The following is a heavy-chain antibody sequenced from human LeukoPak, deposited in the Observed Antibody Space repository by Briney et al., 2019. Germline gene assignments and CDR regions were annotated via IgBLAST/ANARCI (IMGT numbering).Heavy chain of an antibody. J-gene: IGHJ4*02. D-gene: IGHD3-9*01. Sequence: GGCLRLSCAASGFTLSNYAMSWVRQAPGKGREWVSAITGGGSGIYYADSMKSRFTISRHNSKNTLYLQMNSLRAEDTAVYYCAKWGDYDVLTGYYVSDYWGQGTLVTVSS. V-gene: IGHV3-23*01. CDR1: GFTLSNYA. CDR2: ITGGGSGI. CDR3: AKWGDYDVLTGYYVSDY.